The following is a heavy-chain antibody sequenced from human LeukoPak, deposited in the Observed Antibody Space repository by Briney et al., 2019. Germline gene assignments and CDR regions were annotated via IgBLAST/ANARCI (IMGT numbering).Heavy chain of an antibody. D-gene: IGHD2-2*03. CDR1: GFTFSSYE. CDR2: ISSSGSTI. Sequence: GGSLRLSCAASGFTFSSYEMNWVRQAAGKGLEWVSYISSSGSTIYYADSVKGRFTISRDNAKNSLYLQMNSLRAEDTAVYYCAKDRGYCSSTSCFGEEDYYYYMDVWGKGTTVTISS. V-gene: IGHV3-48*03. J-gene: IGHJ6*03. CDR3: AKDRGYCSSTSCFGEEDYYYYMDV.